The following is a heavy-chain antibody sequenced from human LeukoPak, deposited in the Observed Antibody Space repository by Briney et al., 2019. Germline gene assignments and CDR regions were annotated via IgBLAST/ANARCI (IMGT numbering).Heavy chain of an antibody. J-gene: IGHJ4*02. CDR2: ISYDGSNK. V-gene: IGHV3-30*04. CDR3: AKDRSKIFDY. CDR1: GFTFSSYP. Sequence: GGSLRLSCAASGFTFSSYPMHWVRQAPGKGLEWVAVISYDGSNKYYADSVKGRFTISRDNSMNTLYLQMNSLRPEDTAVYYCAKDRSKIFDYWGQGTLVTVSS.